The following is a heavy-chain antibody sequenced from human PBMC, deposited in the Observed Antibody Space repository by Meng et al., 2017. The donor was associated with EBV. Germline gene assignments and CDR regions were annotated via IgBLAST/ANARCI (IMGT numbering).Heavy chain of an antibody. CDR1: CNTSTGYY. CDR2: INPNSGGT. J-gene: IGHJ4*02. V-gene: IGHV1-2*06. CDR3: ARVGIAVAGTGDY. Sequence: QMQLGQCVAELKQPGASLKYSSKAACNTSTGYYMHWVRQAPGQGLEWMGRINPNSGGTNYAQKFQGRVTMTRDTSISTAYMELSRLRSDDTAVYYCARVGIAVAGTGDYWGQGTLVTVSS. D-gene: IGHD6-19*01.